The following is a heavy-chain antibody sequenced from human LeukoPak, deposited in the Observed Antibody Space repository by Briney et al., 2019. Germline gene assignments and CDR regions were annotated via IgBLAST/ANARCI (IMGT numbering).Heavy chain of an antibody. CDR1: GGTFSSYA. D-gene: IGHD2-2*01. CDR3: ARDPFGQGWGYCSSTSCYPDY. Sequence: SVKVSCKASGGTFSSYAISWVRQAPGQGLEWMGGIIPIFGTANYAQKFQGRVTITADESTSTAYMELSRLRSDDTAVYYCARDPFGQGWGYCSSTSCYPDYWGQGTLVTVSS. CDR2: IIPIFGTA. V-gene: IGHV1-69*13. J-gene: IGHJ4*02.